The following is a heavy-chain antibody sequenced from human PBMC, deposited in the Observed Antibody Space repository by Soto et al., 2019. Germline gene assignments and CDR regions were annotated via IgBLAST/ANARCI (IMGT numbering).Heavy chain of an antibody. V-gene: IGHV2-5*01. D-gene: IGHD2-15*01. CDR3: ARKHRYCSGGSCYLFDF. CDR1: GFSLSTSGVG. CDR2: IYWNDDQ. Sequence: QITLKESGPTLVKPTQTLPLTCTLSGFSLSTSGVGVGWVRQPPGKALEWLALIYWNDDQRYSPSLQSRVTITKDTSKNQVVLTMTNMDPVDTATYYCARKHRYCSGGSCYLFDFWGQGTLVTVSS. J-gene: IGHJ4*02.